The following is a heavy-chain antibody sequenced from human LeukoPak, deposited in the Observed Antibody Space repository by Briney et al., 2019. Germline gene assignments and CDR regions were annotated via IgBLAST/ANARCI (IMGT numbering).Heavy chain of an antibody. CDR1: GLTFSNVW. CDR3: TTFSDCTSSICYTNY. D-gene: IGHD2-2*02. CDR2: IKSKTHGGTT. Sequence: PGRSLRLSCVVSGLTFSNVWMSWVRQAPGKGLEWVGRIKSKTHGGTTDYAAPVYGRFTVSRDDSKNTLYLQMNSLQTEDTAVYYCTTFSDCTSSICYTNYWGQGTLVTVSS. J-gene: IGHJ4*02. V-gene: IGHV3-15*01.